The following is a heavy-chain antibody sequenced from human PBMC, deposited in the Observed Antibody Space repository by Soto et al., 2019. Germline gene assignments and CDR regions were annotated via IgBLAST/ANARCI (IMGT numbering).Heavy chain of an antibody. J-gene: IGHJ6*02. CDR2: IIPIFGTA. D-gene: IGHD3-22*01. V-gene: IGHV1-69*13. CDR1: GGTFSSYA. CDR3: ARDQESGYYYDSSGYHTYYYYGMDV. Sequence: ASVKVSCKASGGTFSSYAISWVRQAPGQGLEWMGGIIPIFGTANYAQKFQGRVTITADESTSTAYMELSSLRSEDTAVHYCARDQESGYYYDSSGYHTYYYYGMDVWGQGTTVTVSS.